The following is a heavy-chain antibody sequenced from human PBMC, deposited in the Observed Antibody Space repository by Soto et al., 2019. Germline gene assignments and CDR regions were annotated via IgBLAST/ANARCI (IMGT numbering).Heavy chain of an antibody. D-gene: IGHD2-15*01. V-gene: IGHV1-2*04. CDR3: ARGCKGGSCYRGPMDV. J-gene: IGHJ6*02. Sequence: EASVKVSCKASGYTFTGYYMHWVRQAPGQGLEWMGWINPNSGGTNYAQKFQGWVTMTRDTSISTAYMELSRLRSDDTAVYYCARGCKGGSCYRGPMDVWGQGTTVTVSS. CDR2: INPNSGGT. CDR1: GYTFTGYY.